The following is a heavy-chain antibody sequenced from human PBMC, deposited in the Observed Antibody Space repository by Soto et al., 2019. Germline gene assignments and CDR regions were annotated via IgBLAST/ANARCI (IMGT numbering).Heavy chain of an antibody. CDR1: GFTFSSYA. D-gene: IGHD5-12*01. CDR2: ISYDGSNK. CDR3: ARDGKGGYSGYDYVAEGGYYYYYYGMDV. J-gene: IGHJ6*02. Sequence: QVQLVESGGGVVQPGRSLRLSCAASGFTFSSYAMHWVRQAPGKGLEWVAVISYDGSNKYYADSVKGRFTISRDNSKNTLYLQMNSLRAEDTAVYYCARDGKGGYSGYDYVAEGGYYYYYYGMDVWGLGTTVTVSS. V-gene: IGHV3-30-3*01.